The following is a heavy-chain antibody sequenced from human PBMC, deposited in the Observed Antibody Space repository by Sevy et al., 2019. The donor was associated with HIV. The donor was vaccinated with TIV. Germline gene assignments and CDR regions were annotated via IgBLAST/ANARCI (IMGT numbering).Heavy chain of an antibody. V-gene: IGHV1-24*01. CDR1: GYTLTELS. CDR2: FDPEDGET. Sequence: ASVKVSCKVSGYTLTELSMHWVRQAPGKGLEWMGGFDPEDGETIYAQKFQGRVTMTEDTSTDTAYMELSSLRSEDTAVYYCARDQSLSHDYGDYMLTYWGQGSLVTVSS. D-gene: IGHD4-17*01. CDR3: ARDQSLSHDYGDYMLTY. J-gene: IGHJ4*02.